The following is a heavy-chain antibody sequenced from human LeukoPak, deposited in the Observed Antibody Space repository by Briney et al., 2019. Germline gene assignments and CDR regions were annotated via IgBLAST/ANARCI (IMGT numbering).Heavy chain of an antibody. D-gene: IGHD4-17*01. J-gene: IGHJ6*03. CDR3: ARRGGKSYGDYVVYYYYMDV. CDR1: GYTFTSYG. Sequence: ASVKVSCKASGYTFTSYGISWVRQAPGQGLEWMGWISAYNGNTNYAQKLQGRVTMTTDTSTSTAYMELRSLRSDDTAVYYCARRGGKSYGDYVVYYYYMDVWGKGTTVTVSS. V-gene: IGHV1-18*01. CDR2: ISAYNGNT.